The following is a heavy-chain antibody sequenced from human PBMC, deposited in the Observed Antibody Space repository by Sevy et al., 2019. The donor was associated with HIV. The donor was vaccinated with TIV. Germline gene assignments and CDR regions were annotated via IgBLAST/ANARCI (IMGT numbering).Heavy chain of an antibody. V-gene: IGHV3-21*01. CDR3: AREDPGTTWYAFDI. J-gene: IGHJ3*02. Sequence: GGSLRLSCAASGFTFSSYSMSWVRQAPGKGLEWVSSISSSSSYIYYADSVKGRFTISRDNAKNSLYLQMNSLRAEDTAVYYCAREDPGTTWYAFDIWGQGTMVTVSS. CDR2: ISSSSSYI. D-gene: IGHD1-1*01. CDR1: GFTFSSYS.